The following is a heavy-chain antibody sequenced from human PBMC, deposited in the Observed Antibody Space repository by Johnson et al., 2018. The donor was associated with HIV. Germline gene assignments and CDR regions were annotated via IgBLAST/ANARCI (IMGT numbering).Heavy chain of an antibody. Sequence: QVQLVESGGGVVQPGRSLRLSCAASGFTFSSYGMHWVRQAPGKGLEWVAFIRYDGSNKYYADSVKGRFTISRDNAKNSLYLQMNSLRAEDKAVYYCAREREIFGVVTEDAFDIWGQGTMVTVSS. J-gene: IGHJ3*02. V-gene: IGHV3-33*01. CDR1: GFTFSSYG. CDR3: AREREIFGVVTEDAFDI. CDR2: IRYDGSNK. D-gene: IGHD3-3*01.